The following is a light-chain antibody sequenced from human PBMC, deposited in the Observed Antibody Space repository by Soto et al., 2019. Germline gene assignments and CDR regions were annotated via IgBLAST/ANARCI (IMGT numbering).Light chain of an antibody. V-gene: IGKV1-9*01. CDR2: AAS. J-gene: IGKJ1*01. CDR1: QGSRFY. CDR3: QQLNSYPWT. Sequence: DIQLTQSPSFLSAAVGDRVTITCRASQGSRFYLAWYQQKPGKAPKLLIYAASTLQSGVPSRFSGSGYGTEFTLTISSLQAEDFAAYYCQQLNSYPWTFGQGTKVEIK.